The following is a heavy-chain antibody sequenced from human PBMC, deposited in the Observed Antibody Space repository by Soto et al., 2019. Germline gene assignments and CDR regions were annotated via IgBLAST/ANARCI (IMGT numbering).Heavy chain of an antibody. J-gene: IGHJ3*02. CDR3: ARGAGDWAGYRAFDI. V-gene: IGHV1-69*13. D-gene: IGHD1-26*01. CDR1: GGTFSSYP. CDR2: IIPIFGTA. Sequence: ASVKVSCKASGGTFSSYPISWVRQAPGQGLEWMGGIIPIFGTANYAQKFQGRVTITADASMSTAYMGMSSLRAEDTAVYYCARGAGDWAGYRAFDIWGQGTMVTVSS.